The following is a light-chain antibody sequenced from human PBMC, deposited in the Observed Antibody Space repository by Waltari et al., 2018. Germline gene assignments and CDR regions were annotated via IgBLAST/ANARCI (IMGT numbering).Light chain of an antibody. J-gene: IGLJ3*02. CDR1: NIGSKI. CDR3: QVWDSSSDHHWV. V-gene: IGLV3-21*04. Sequence: SYVLTQPPSVSVAPGKTARITCGGHNIGSKILHWYQQKPGQAPVLVIYYDSDRPSGIPERFSGSNSGNTATLTISRVEAGDEADYYCQVWDSSSDHHWVFGGGTKLTVL. CDR2: YDS.